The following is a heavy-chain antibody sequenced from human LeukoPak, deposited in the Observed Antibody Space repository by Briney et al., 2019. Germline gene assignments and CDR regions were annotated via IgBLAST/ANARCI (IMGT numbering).Heavy chain of an antibody. D-gene: IGHD3-9*01. J-gene: IGHJ5*02. CDR1: GFTFPSYA. V-gene: IGHV3-23*01. CDR3: AKGGWLTGRGYDS. CDR2: ITAHGGST. Sequence: PGGSLRLSCAASGFTFPSYAMSWVRQAPGKGLEWVSTITAHGGSTFIADSVKGRFTISRDNSNNTLYLQMSSLRAEDTAIFYWAKGGWLTGRGYDSWGQGTLVSVSS.